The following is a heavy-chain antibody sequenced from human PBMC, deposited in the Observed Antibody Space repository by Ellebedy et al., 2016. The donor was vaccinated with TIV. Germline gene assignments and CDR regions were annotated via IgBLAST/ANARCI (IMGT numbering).Heavy chain of an antibody. V-gene: IGHV3-66*01. J-gene: IGHJ6*02. Sequence: GESLKISCAASGFTVSSTYMNWVRQAPGKGLEWVSLIYSDGSTSYADSVKGRFTISRDNSKNTLYLQMNSLRAEDTAVYYCARAGGIVVVPAPMDVWGQGTTVTVSS. CDR2: IYSDGST. D-gene: IGHD2-2*01. CDR1: GFTVSSTY. CDR3: ARAGGIVVVPAPMDV.